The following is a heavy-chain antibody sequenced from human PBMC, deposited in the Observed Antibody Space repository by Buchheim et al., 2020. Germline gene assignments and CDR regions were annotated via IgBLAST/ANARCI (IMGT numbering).Heavy chain of an antibody. J-gene: IGHJ4*02. CDR1: GGTLSSYA. CDR2: IIPILGIA. Sequence: QVQLVQSGAEVKKPGSSVKVSCKASGGTLSSYAISWVRQAPGQGLEWMGRIIPILGIANYAQKFQGRVTITADKSTSTANMEQSSLRSENTAVYYCARGRPNYYDSSGYYTAPFDYWGQGTL. V-gene: IGHV1-69*04. CDR3: ARGRPNYYDSSGYYTAPFDY. D-gene: IGHD3-22*01.